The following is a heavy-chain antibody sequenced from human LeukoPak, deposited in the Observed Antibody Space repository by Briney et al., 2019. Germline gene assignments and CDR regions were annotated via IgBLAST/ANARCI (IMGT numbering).Heavy chain of an antibody. CDR1: GGSISSGGYS. CDR3: ARGEGYYGSGSYYSHGPLDP. V-gene: IGHV4-30-4*07. D-gene: IGHD3-10*01. CDR2: IYYSGST. J-gene: IGHJ5*02. Sequence: PSETLSLTCAVSGGSISSGGYSWSWIRQPPGKGLEWIGYIYYSGSTYYNPSLKSRVTISVDTSKNQFSLKLSSVTAADTAVYHCARGEGYYGSGSYYSHGPLDPWGQGTLVTVSS.